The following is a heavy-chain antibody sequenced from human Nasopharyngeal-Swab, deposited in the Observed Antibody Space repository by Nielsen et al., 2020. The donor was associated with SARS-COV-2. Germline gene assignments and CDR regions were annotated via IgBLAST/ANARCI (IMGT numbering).Heavy chain of an antibody. CDR1: GYSFTSYY. D-gene: IGHD3-16*01. CDR3: ASGGYGLYYYGMDV. J-gene: IGHJ6*02. Sequence: ASVKVSCKASGYSFTSYYMHWLLQAPGQGLEWMGIINPSGGSTSYAQKFQGRVTMTRDTSTSTVYMELSSLRSEDTAVYYCASGGYGLYYYGMDVWGQGTTVTVSS. CDR2: INPSGGST. V-gene: IGHV1-46*01.